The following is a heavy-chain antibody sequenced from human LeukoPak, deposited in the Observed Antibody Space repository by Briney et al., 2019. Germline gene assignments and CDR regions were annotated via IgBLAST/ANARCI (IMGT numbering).Heavy chain of an antibody. CDR3: ASYDILTGELDY. CDR1: GGSISSGSYY. Sequence: SETLSLTCTVSGGSISSGSYYWSWIRQPAGKGLEWIGRIYTSGSTNYNPSLKSRVTISVDTSKNQFSLKLSSVTAADTAVYYCASYDILTGELDYWGQGTLVTVSS. J-gene: IGHJ4*02. V-gene: IGHV4-61*02. D-gene: IGHD3-9*01. CDR2: IYTSGST.